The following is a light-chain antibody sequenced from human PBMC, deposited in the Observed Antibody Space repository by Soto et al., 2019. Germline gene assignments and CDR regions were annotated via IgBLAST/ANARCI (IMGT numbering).Light chain of an antibody. Sequence: DIQMTQSPSTLPASVGNRVTITCRASQSISNWLAWYQQKTATAPKFLFYHASTLESGVPSRFSVSGSGTEFTLTISSLQPDDFASYYCQQWNNYSFGQGAKGDIK. CDR2: HAS. V-gene: IGKV1-5*01. CDR1: QSISNW. J-gene: IGKJ1*01. CDR3: QQWNNYS.